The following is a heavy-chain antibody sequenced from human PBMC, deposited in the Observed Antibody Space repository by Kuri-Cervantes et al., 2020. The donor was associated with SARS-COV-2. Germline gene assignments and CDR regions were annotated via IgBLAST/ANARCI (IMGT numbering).Heavy chain of an antibody. D-gene: IGHD2-8*01. CDR1: GYSISSGYY. V-gene: IGHV4-38-2*02. CDR2: IYHSGST. Sequence: SETLSLTCTVSGYSISSGYYWGWIRQPPGKGLEWIGSIYHSGSTYYNPSLKSRVTISVDTSKNQFSLKLSSVTAADTAVYYCVRLRMADAFDIWGQGTMVTVSS. CDR3: VRLRMADAFDI. J-gene: IGHJ3*02.